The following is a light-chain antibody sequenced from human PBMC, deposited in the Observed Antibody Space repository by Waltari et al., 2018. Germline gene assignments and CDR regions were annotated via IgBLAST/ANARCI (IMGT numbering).Light chain of an antibody. CDR2: GAS. J-gene: IGKJ1*01. CDR1: QSGNGY. CDR3: QQCNDWPRGT. Sequence: ETVMTQSPATLSVSPGERATLSCRASQSGNGYLAWYQQKPGQPPRLLPYGASTRAPGVPARFTGSGSQREFTLTISSLQSEDLGIYYCQQCNDWPRGTFGQGTKVEIK. V-gene: IGKV3-15*01.